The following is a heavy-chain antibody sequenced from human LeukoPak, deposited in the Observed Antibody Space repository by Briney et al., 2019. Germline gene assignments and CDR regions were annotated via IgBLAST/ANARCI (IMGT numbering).Heavy chain of an antibody. CDR1: GFTFSSYA. D-gene: IGHD2/OR15-2a*01. CDR2: IRGNGGNT. J-gene: IGHJ6*03. V-gene: IGHV3-23*01. Sequence: GGSLRLSCAASGFTFSSYAMSWVRQAPGKGLEWVSAIRGNGGNTYHAHSVKGRFTISRDHAKNSLYLQMNSLRAEDTALSYCARDKTIDFYYSYTDAWGKGTTVTVSS. CDR3: ARDKTIDFYYSYTDA.